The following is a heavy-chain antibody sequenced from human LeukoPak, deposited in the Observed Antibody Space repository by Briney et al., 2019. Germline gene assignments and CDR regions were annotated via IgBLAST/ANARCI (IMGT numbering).Heavy chain of an antibody. CDR3: ARPRGSCSGGSCYYYYFDY. J-gene: IGHJ4*02. V-gene: IGHV4-38-2*01. D-gene: IGHD2-15*01. CDR2: IYHSGST. Sequence: SETLSLTCAVSGYSISSGYYWGWIRQPPGKGLEWIGSIYHSGSTYYNPSLKSRVTISVDTSKNQSSLKLSSVTAADTAVYYCARPRGSCSGGSCYYYYFDYWGQGTLVTVSS. CDR1: GYSISSGYY.